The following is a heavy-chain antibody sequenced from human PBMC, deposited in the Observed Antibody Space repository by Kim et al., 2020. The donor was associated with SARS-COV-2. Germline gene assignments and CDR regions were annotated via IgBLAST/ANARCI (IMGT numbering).Heavy chain of an antibody. Sequence: SETLSLTCAVYGGSFSGYYWSWIRQPPGKGLEWIGEINHSGSTNYNPSLKSRVTISVDTSKNQFSLKLSSVTAADTAVYYCATRLRWYGYFDLWGRGTL. CDR2: INHSGST. CDR1: GGSFSGYY. J-gene: IGHJ2*01. D-gene: IGHD4-17*01. CDR3: ATRLRWYGYFDL. V-gene: IGHV4-34*01.